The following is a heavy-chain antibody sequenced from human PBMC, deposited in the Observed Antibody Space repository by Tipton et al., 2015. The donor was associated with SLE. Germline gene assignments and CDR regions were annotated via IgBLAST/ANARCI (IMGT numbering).Heavy chain of an antibody. D-gene: IGHD6-13*01. J-gene: IGHJ4*02. CDR3: ARAGAAAALDY. V-gene: IGHV4-61*01. CDR2: IYYSGST. CDR1: GGSVSSGSYY. Sequence: GLVKPSETLSLTCTVSGGSVSSGSYYWSWIRQPPGKGLEWIGYIYYSGSTNYNPSLKSRVTISVDTSKNQFSLKLSSVTAADTAVYYCARAGAAAALDYWGQGTLVTVSS.